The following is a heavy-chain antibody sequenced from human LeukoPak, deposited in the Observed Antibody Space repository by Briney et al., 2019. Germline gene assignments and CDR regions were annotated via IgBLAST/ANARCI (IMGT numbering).Heavy chain of an antibody. CDR3: TRHIEGDKTDY. CDR2: IRSKDKSYAT. J-gene: IGHJ4*02. Sequence: GGSLKLSCAASGFTLSGSAMHWVRQASGKGLEWVGHIRSKDKSYATAYVASVKGRFTISRDDSKNTAYLQMNSLKTGDTAVYYCTRHIEGDKTDYWGQGTLVIVSS. CDR1: GFTLSGSA. V-gene: IGHV3-73*01. D-gene: IGHD1-26*01.